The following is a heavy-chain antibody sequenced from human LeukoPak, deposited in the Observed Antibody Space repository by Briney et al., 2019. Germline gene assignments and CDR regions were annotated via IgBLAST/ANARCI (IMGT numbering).Heavy chain of an antibody. J-gene: IGHJ4*02. CDR1: GYTFSSFG. D-gene: IGHD3-10*01. Sequence: ASVKVSCKTSGYTFSSFGITWVRQAPGQGLEYVGWISVYSRKANYAQSLQGRVTMTTGTSTTTAYMELRGLTSDDTAVYYCARRQDSYGSGNYVDYWGQGTLVTVSS. CDR3: ARRQDSYGSGNYVDY. CDR2: ISVYSRKA. V-gene: IGHV1-18*01.